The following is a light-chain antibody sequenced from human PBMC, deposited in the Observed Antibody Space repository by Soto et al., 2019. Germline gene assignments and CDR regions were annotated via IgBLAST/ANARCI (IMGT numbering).Light chain of an antibody. V-gene: IGKV1-39*01. CDR3: QQSYSTPIT. Sequence: DIQMPQSPSSLSASVGDRVTITCRASQSISSYLNWYQQKPGKAPKLLIYAASSLQSGVPSRFSGSGSGTDFTLTISSLQPEDFATYYCQQSYSTPITCGQGTRRDI. CDR1: QSISSY. J-gene: IGKJ5*01. CDR2: AAS.